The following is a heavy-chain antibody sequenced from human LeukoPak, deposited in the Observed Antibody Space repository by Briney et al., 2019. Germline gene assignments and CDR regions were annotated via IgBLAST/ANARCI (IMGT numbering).Heavy chain of an antibody. V-gene: IGHV4-59*01. D-gene: IGHD6-6*01. CDR3: ARDGGGSSSYFAY. Sequence: SETLSLTCTVSGGSISSYYWSWIRQPPGKGLEWIGYIYYSGSTNYNPSPKSRVTISVDTSKNQFSLKLSSVTAADTAVYYCARDGGGSSSYFAYWGQGTLVTASS. CDR2: IYYSGST. J-gene: IGHJ4*02. CDR1: GGSISSYY.